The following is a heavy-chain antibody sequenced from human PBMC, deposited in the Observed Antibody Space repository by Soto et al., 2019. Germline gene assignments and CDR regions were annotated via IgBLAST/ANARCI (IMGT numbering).Heavy chain of an antibody. Sequence: GASVKVSCKASGGTFSSYAISWVRQAPGQGLEWMGGIIPIFGTANYAQKFQGRVTLTTDTSTSTAYMELSSLSSDDTAIYFCVREMWTRSGPQNFFDYWGLGALVTVSS. CDR2: IIPIFGTA. J-gene: IGHJ4*02. CDR3: VREMWTRSGPQNFFDY. V-gene: IGHV1-69*05. D-gene: IGHD6-25*01. CDR1: GGTFSSYA.